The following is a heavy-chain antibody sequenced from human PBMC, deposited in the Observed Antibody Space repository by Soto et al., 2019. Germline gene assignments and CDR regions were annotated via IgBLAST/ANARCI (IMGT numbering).Heavy chain of an antibody. Sequence: PSETLSLTCAVSGVSISGFYWSWIRQPPWKGLEYIGYIYYSGSTYYNPSLKSRVTVSLDSSKNQFSLKVTSVTAADTAVYYCARGHLWLEDWGQGTLVTVSS. D-gene: IGHD3-3*01. CDR1: GVSISGFY. CDR2: IYYSGST. J-gene: IGHJ4*02. V-gene: IGHV4-59*01. CDR3: ARGHLWLED.